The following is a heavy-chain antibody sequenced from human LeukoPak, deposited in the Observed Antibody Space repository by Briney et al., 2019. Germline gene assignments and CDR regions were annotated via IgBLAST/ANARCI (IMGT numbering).Heavy chain of an antibody. CDR3: AREVLTTGMDV. D-gene: IGHD4-11*01. Sequence: SETLSLTCTVSGYSISSGYYWGWIRQPPGKGLEWIGSIYRSGSTYYNPSLKSRVTISVDTSKNQFSLKLSSVTAADTAVYYCAREVLTTGMDVWGKGTTVTVSS. J-gene: IGHJ6*03. CDR2: IYRSGST. CDR1: GYSISSGYY. V-gene: IGHV4-38-2*02.